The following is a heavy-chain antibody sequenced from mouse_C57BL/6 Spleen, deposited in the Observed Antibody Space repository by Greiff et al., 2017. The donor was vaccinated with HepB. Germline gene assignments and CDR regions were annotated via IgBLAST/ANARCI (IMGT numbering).Heavy chain of an antibody. CDR3: ARRVTTGDFDY. D-gene: IGHD2-3*01. J-gene: IGHJ2*01. Sequence: QVQLKESGPELVKPGASVKISCKASGYAFSSSWMNWVKQRPGKGLEWIGRIYPGDGDTNYNGKFKGKATLTADKSSSTAYMQLSSLTSEDSAVYFCARRVTTGDFDYWGQGTTLTVSS. CDR1: GYAFSSSW. CDR2: IYPGDGDT. V-gene: IGHV1-82*01.